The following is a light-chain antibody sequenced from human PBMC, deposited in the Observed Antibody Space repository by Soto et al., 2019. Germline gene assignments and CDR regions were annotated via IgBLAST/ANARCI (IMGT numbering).Light chain of an antibody. CDR1: SSNIGAGYD. V-gene: IGLV1-40*01. CDR2: GNS. CDR3: QSYDSSLSGSKV. Sequence: QSVLTQPPSVSGAPGRRVTISCTGSSSNIGAGYDVHWYQQLPGTAPKLLIYGNSNRPSGVPDRFSGSKSGTSASLAITGLQAEDEADYYRQSYDSSLSGSKVFGGGTKLTVL. J-gene: IGLJ2*01.